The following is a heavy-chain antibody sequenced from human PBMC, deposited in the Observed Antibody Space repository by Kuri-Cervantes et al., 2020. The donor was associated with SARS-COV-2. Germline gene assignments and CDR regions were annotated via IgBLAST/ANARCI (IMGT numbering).Heavy chain of an antibody. V-gene: IGHV4-61*09. D-gene: IGHD5-24*01. CDR3: GKVSWLQLWRRYSDS. Sequence: TLSLTCAVSGVPVTGGTYSWAWIRQPAGKGLEWIGHLDTSGSTTYNPSLRGRVTISLDPSNNRFSLSLTSTTAADTAVYYCGKVSWLQLWRRYSDSWGQGALVTVSS. J-gene: IGHJ4*02. CDR2: LDTSGST. CDR1: GVPVTGGTYS.